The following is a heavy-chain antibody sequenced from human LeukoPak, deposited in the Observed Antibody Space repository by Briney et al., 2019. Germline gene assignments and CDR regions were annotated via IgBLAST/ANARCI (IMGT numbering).Heavy chain of an antibody. J-gene: IGHJ4*02. D-gene: IGHD3-10*01. CDR3: ARDGANYYGSGSYPTD. V-gene: IGHV1-69*06. CDR1: GGTFSSYA. CDR2: IIPIFGTA. Sequence: ASVKVSCKASGGTFSSYAISWVRQAPGQGLEWMGGIIPIFGTANYAQKVQGRVTITADKSTSTAYMELSSLRSEDTAVYYCARDGANYYGSGSYPTDWGQGTLVTVSS.